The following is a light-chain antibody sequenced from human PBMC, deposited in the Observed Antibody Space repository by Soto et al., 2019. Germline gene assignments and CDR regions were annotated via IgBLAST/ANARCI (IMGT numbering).Light chain of an antibody. V-gene: IGLV2-8*01. CDR3: SSYAASNNFYFV. J-gene: IGLJ3*02. CDR2: KVT. CDR1: SSDFGGYNY. Sequence: QSALTQPPSASGSPGHSVTISCTGTSSDFGGYNYVSWYQQYPGRAPKLMIYKVTKRPSGVPDRFSGSKSGNTASLTVSGLQAEDEADYYCSSYAASNNFYFVFGGGTKLTVL.